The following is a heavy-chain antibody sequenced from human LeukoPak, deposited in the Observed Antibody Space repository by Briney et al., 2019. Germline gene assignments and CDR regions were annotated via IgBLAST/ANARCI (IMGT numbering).Heavy chain of an antibody. CDR3: ARRLYGLEYNWFDR. CDR2: IYTSGSS. Sequence: SETLSLTCTVSGGSISSYYWSWIRQPPGKGLEWIGYIYTSGSSHYHPSLNRRLTISVDTSKNQFSLKLSSVTAADTAVYYCARRLYGLEYNWFDRWGQGTLVTVSS. J-gene: IGHJ5*02. D-gene: IGHD4-17*01. V-gene: IGHV4-4*09. CDR1: GGSISSYY.